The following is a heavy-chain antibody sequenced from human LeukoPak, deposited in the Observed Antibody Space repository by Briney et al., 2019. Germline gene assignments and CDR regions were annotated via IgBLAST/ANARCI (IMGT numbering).Heavy chain of an antibody. Sequence: GGSLRLSCAASGFTFSSYGMHWVRQASGKGLEWVAVIWYDGSNKYYADSVKGRFTISRDNSKNTLYLQMNSLRAEDTAVYYCARDGPIRDYTGEALFGYWGQGTLVTVSS. CDR1: GFTFSSYG. CDR2: IWYDGSNK. J-gene: IGHJ4*02. CDR3: ARDGPIRDYTGEALFGY. D-gene: IGHD4-11*01. V-gene: IGHV3-33*01.